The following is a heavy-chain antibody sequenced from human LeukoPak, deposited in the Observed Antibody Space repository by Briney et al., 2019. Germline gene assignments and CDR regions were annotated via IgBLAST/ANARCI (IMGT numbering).Heavy chain of an antibody. V-gene: IGHV3-11*01. CDR3: ARSTLYYDFWSGYLYDY. D-gene: IGHD3-3*01. Sequence: GGSLRLSCAASGFTFSDYYMSWIRQAPGKGLEWASYISSSGSTIYYADSVKGRFTISRDNAKNSLYLQMNSLRAEDTAVYYCARSTLYYDFWSGYLYDYWGQGTLVTVSS. CDR2: ISSSGSTI. J-gene: IGHJ4*02. CDR1: GFTFSDYY.